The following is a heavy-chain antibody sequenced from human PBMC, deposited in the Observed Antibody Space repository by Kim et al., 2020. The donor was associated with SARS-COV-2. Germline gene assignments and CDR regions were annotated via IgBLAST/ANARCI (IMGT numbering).Heavy chain of an antibody. J-gene: IGHJ4*02. Sequence: ASVKVSCKASGYTFTSYYMHWVRQAPGQGLEWMGIINPSGGSTSYAQKFQGRVTMTRDTSTSTVYMELSSLRSEDTAVYYCARAYCSGGSCYQFDYWGQGTLVTVSS. D-gene: IGHD2-15*01. V-gene: IGHV1-46*01. CDR3: ARAYCSGGSCYQFDY. CDR2: INPSGGST. CDR1: GYTFTSYY.